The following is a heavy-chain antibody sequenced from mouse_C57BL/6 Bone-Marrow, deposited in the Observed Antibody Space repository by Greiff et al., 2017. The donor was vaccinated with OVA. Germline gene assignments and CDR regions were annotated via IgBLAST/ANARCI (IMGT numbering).Heavy chain of an antibody. CDR1: GIDFSRYW. J-gene: IGHJ4*01. V-gene: IGHV4-1*01. Sequence: EVLLVEPGGGLVQPGGSLKLSCAASGIDFSRYWMSWVRRAPGKGLEWIGDINPASSTIDSAPFVEDKFIIFIDNAKNTLYLQMNKVRAEDTALYCCARLGYAMDYWGQGTSVTVSS. CDR2: INPASSTI. CDR3: ARLGYAMDY.